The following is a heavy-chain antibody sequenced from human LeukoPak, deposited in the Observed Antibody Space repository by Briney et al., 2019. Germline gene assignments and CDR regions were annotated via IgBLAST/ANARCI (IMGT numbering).Heavy chain of an antibody. CDR2: IRFKAYGGTV. CDR1: GFTFGDYA. CDR3: TRARQTYYYNLRNYYNVFDY. D-gene: IGHD3-10*01. V-gene: IGHV3-49*04. Sequence: PGGSLRLSCTASGFTFGDYAMSWVRQAPGKGLEWVGFIRFKAYGGTVEYAASVKGRFTISRDDPKNIAYLEMNSLKTEDTAVYYCTRARQTYYYNLRNYYNVFDYWGQGTLVTVSS. J-gene: IGHJ4*02.